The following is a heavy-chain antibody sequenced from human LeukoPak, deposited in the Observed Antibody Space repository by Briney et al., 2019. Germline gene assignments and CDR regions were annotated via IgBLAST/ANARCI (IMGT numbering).Heavy chain of an antibody. J-gene: IGHJ4*01. CDR1: GFTFSTYW. D-gene: IGHD6-6*01. Sequence: GGSLRLSCAASGFTFSTYWMTWVRQAPGKGLEWVANIKQDGSGKYYVDSVKGRFSISRDNAKNSLYLQMNSLRVEDTAVYYCARLGAAPDYWGHGALVTVSS. CDR3: ARLGAAPDY. CDR2: IKQDGSGK. V-gene: IGHV3-7*01.